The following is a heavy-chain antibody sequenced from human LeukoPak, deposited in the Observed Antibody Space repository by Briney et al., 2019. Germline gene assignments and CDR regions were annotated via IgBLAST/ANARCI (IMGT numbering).Heavy chain of an antibody. CDR1: GFRFSSYW. CDR3: ARASAATHFAMDV. D-gene: IGHD6-13*01. V-gene: IGHV3-7*05. Sequence: GGSLRLSCEVSGFRFSSYWMTWVRQAPGKGLEWVANMEQDGSEKYYVDSVKGRFTISRDNAKDSLSLQMNSLRAEDTAVYYCARASAATHFAMDVWGQGTTVSVSS. CDR2: MEQDGSEK. J-gene: IGHJ6*02.